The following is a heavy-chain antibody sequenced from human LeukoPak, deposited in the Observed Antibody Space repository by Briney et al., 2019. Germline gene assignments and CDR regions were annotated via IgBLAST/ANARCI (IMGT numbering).Heavy chain of an antibody. V-gene: IGHV4-59*08. J-gene: IGHJ4*02. Sequence: SETLSLTCTVSGGSISSYYWSWIRQPPGKGLEWIGYIYYSGSTNYNPSLKSRVTISVDTSKNQFSLKLSSVTAADTAMYYCARQTGSGLFTLPGGQGTLVTVSS. CDR2: IYYSGST. D-gene: IGHD3/OR15-3a*01. CDR1: GGSISSYY. CDR3: ARQTGSGLFTLP.